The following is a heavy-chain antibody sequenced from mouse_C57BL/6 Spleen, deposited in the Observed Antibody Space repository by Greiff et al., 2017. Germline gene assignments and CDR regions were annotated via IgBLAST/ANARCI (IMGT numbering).Heavy chain of an antibody. CDR3: AGDEDPLYWGSSPVAY. CDR1: GYTFTEYT. Sequence: QVQLQQSGAELVKPGASVKLSCKASGYTFTEYTIHWVKQRSGQGLEWIGWFYPGSGSIKYNEKFKDKATLTADKSSSTVYMELSRLTSEDSAVYFCAGDEDPLYWGSSPVAYWGQGTLVTVSA. CDR2: FYPGSGSI. D-gene: IGHD1-1*01. J-gene: IGHJ3*01. V-gene: IGHV1-62-2*01.